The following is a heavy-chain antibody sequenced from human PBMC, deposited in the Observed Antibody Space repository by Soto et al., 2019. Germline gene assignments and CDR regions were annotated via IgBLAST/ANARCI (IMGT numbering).Heavy chain of an antibody. D-gene: IGHD6-19*01. CDR3: ANRVYGSGWYLHY. Sequence: ASGKVSGKASGGTFSNYAISWVRQAPGQGLEWMGGIIPISRTPNYAQNFQGRVTITADESTSTAYMELSSLRSEDTAVYFCANRVYGSGWYLHYWGQGTLAPASP. J-gene: IGHJ4*02. V-gene: IGHV1-69*13. CDR2: IIPISRTP. CDR1: GGTFSNYA.